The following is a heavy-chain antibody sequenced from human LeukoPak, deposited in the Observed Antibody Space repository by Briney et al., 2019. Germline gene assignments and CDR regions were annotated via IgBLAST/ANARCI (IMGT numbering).Heavy chain of an antibody. CDR1: GGSISSGDYY. J-gene: IGHJ6*02. V-gene: IGHV4-30-4*01. CDR2: IYYSGST. CDR3: SGSYYYYGMDV. Sequence: PSETLSLTYTVSGGSISSGDYYWSWIRQPPGKGLEWIGYIYYSGSTYYNPSLKSRVTISVDTSKNQFSLKLSFVTAADTAVYYCSGSYYYYGMDVWGQGTTDTVSS. D-gene: IGHD3-10*01.